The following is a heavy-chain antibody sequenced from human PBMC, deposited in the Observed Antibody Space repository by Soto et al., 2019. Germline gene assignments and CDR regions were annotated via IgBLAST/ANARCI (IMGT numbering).Heavy chain of an antibody. CDR1: GYTFTSYD. J-gene: IGHJ6*02. CDR2: MNPNSGNT. D-gene: IGHD1-26*01. Sequence: WASVKVSCKASGYTFTSYDINWVRQATGQGLEWMGWMNPNSGNTGYAQKFQGRVTMTRNTSISTAYMELSSLRSEDTAVYYCARCDLSYSYYYYYGMDVWGQGTTVTVSS. V-gene: IGHV1-8*01. CDR3: ARCDLSYSYYYYYGMDV.